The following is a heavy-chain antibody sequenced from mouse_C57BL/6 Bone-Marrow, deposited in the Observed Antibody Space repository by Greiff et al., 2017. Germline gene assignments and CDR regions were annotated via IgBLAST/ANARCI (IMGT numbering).Heavy chain of an antibody. D-gene: IGHD2-2*01. CDR1: GYTFTSYG. J-gene: IGHJ1*03. V-gene: IGHV1-58*01. CDR2: IYIGNGYT. Sequence: EVQVVESGAELVRPGSSVKMSCKTSGYTFTSYGINWVKQRPGQGLEWIGYIYIGNGYTEYNEKFKGKATLTSDPSSSTAYMQLSSLTSEDSAIYFCARSLYYGYDPYWYFDVWGTGTTVTVSS. CDR3: ARSLYYGYDPYWYFDV.